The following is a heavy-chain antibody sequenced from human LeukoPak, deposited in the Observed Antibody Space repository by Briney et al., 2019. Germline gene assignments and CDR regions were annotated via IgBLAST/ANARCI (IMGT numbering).Heavy chain of an antibody. CDR1: GGSISSYY. CDR2: IYYSGST. Sequence: PSETLSLTCTVSGGSISSYYWSWIRQPPGKGLEWIGYIYYSGSTYYNPSLKSRVTISVDTSKNQFSLKLSSVTAADTAVYYCARLVAQQLVPYYFDYWGQGTLVTVSS. J-gene: IGHJ4*02. V-gene: IGHV4-59*04. CDR3: ARLVAQQLVPYYFDY. D-gene: IGHD6-13*01.